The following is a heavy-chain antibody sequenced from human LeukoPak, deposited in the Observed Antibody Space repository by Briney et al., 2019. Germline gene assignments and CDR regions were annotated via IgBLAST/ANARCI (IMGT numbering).Heavy chain of an antibody. CDR3: ARGHFGVVLDY. CDR2: IRGDPTET. Sequence: PGGSLRLSCEGSGFTFSSYSMIWVRQAPGKGLEWVSSIRGDPTETRHADSLMGRFTISRDNAKKSLYLQMNSLRAEDTAVYYCARGHFGVVLDYWGQGTLVTVSS. V-gene: IGHV3-21*01. CDR1: GFTFSSYS. J-gene: IGHJ4*02. D-gene: IGHD3-3*01.